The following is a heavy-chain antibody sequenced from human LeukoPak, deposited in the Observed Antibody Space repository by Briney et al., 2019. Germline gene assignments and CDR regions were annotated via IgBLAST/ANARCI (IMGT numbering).Heavy chain of an antibody. CDR3: ARRHISGQGDAFDI. D-gene: IGHD6-19*01. CDR1: GGSIKNYY. J-gene: IGHJ3*02. Sequence: TAAETLSLTCTVSGGSIKNYYWSWIRQAPGKGLEYIGYIYFSGSTNYNPSLKSRVTISMDTSKNQFSLKLSSVSAADTALYYCARRHISGQGDAFDIWGQGTMVTVSS. CDR2: IYFSGST. V-gene: IGHV4-59*08.